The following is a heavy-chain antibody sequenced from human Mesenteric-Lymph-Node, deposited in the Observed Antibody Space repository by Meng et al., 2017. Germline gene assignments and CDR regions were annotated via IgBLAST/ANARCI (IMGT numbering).Heavy chain of an antibody. CDR2: INHSGST. Sequence: SETLSLTCAVYGGSFSGYYWSWIRQPPGKGLEWIGEINHSGSTNYNPSLKSRVTMSVDTSKNHFSLKLSSVTAADTAVYYCARVASGYPGVYWGRGTLVTVSS. D-gene: IGHD5-12*01. CDR1: GGSFSGYY. V-gene: IGHV4-34*01. CDR3: ARVASGYPGVY. J-gene: IGHJ4*02.